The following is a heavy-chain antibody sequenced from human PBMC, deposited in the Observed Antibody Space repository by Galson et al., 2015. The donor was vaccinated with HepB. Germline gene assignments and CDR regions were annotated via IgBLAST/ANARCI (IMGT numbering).Heavy chain of an antibody. CDR3: ARDRPGTGEVMDN. V-gene: IGHV3-30*03. D-gene: IGHD4-17*01. CDR1: GFTFSSYW. Sequence: SLRLSCAASGFTFSSYWMSWVRQAPGKGLEWVAIISYDGTTKYYTDSVRGRFTISRDNSKNTLYLQMHFLSGEDTGFYYCARDRPGTGEVMDNWGQGTLVTVSS. J-gene: IGHJ4*02. CDR2: ISYDGTTK.